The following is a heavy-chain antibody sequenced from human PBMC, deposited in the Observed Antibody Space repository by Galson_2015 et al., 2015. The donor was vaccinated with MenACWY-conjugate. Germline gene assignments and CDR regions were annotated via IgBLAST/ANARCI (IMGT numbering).Heavy chain of an antibody. J-gene: IGHJ6*04. CDR3: TSPAFGPPASLGYCSSTSCSMDV. CDR2: IRSKAYGGTT. CDR1: GFTFGDYA. Sequence: SLRLSCAASGFTFGDYAMSWFRQAPGKGLEWVGFIRSKAYGGTTEYAASVKGRFTISRDDSKSIAYLQMNSLKTEDTAVYYCTSPAFGPPASLGYCSSTSCSMDVWGKGTTVTVSS. V-gene: IGHV3-49*03. D-gene: IGHD2-2*01.